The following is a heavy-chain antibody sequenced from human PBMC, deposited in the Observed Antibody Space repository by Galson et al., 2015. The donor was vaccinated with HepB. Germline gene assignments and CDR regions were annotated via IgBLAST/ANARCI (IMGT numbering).Heavy chain of an antibody. CDR2: VYSDGTT. Sequence: SLRLSCAASGFSVSSIYMSWVRQAPGKGLEWLSMVYSDGTTHYKDSVRGRFTISRDNSYNTLYLQMSTLRAEDTAVYYCARWSGISYDCWGQGTLVTVSS. CDR3: ARWSGISYDC. CDR1: GFSVSSIY. D-gene: IGHD3-10*01. V-gene: IGHV3-53*01. J-gene: IGHJ4*02.